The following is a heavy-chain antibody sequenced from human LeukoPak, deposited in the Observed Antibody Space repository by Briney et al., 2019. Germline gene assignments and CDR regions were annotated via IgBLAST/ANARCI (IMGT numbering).Heavy chain of an antibody. J-gene: IGHJ5*02. D-gene: IGHD4-17*01. Sequence: GGSLRLSCAASGSTFSSYSMNWVRQAPGKGLEWVSCISSSSSYIYYADSVKGRFTISRDNAKNSLYLQMNSLRAEDTAVYYCAGTVTTFRARNNWFGPWGQGTLVTVSS. CDR1: GSTFSSYS. CDR2: ISSSSSYI. CDR3: AGTVTTFRARNNWFGP. V-gene: IGHV3-21*01.